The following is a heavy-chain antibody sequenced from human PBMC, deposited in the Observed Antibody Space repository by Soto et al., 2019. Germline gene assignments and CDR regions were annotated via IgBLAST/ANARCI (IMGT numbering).Heavy chain of an antibody. Sequence: GASVKVSCKVSGYTLTELSMHWVRQAPGKGLEWMGGIDPEDGAAIYAQKFQGRVTITADESTSTAYMELSSLRSEDTAVYYCARDGYGDYVDFFRYYYGMDVWGQGTTVTVSS. CDR1: GYTLTELS. J-gene: IGHJ6*02. D-gene: IGHD4-17*01. V-gene: IGHV1-24*01. CDR3: ARDGYGDYVDFFRYYYGMDV. CDR2: IDPEDGAA.